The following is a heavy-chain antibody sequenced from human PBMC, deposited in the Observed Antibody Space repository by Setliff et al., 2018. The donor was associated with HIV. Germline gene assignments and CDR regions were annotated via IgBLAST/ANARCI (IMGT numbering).Heavy chain of an antibody. CDR3: ARIGRTPYYYYYMDV. CDR2: INPNSGGT. Sequence: ASVKVSCKASGYTFTDYYIHWVRQAPGQGPEWMGWINPNSGGTNYAQNFQGRVTMTRDTSISTAYMELSSLRSEDTAVYYCARIGRTPYYYYYMDVWGKGTLVTVSS. V-gene: IGHV1-2*02. J-gene: IGHJ6*03. D-gene: IGHD2-15*01. CDR1: GYTFTDYY.